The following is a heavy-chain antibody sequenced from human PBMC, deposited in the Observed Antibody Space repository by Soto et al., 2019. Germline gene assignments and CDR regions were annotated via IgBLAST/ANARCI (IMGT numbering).Heavy chain of an antibody. Sequence: EVQLVESGGGLVQPGGSLRLSCAASGFTFSSYWMHWVRQAPGKGLVWVSRINSDGSSTSYADSVKGRFTISRDNAKNTLYLQMNNLRAEDTAVYYCARDPPENYGFGSGRHWYFDRGGRGTLVTVCS. CDR1: GFTFSSYW. CDR2: INSDGSST. D-gene: IGHD3-3*01. J-gene: IGHJ2*01. V-gene: IGHV3-74*01. CDR3: ARDPPENYGFGSGRHWYFDR.